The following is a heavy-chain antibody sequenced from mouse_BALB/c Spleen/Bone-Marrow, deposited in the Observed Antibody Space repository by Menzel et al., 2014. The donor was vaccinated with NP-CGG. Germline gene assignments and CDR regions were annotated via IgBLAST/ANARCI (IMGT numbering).Heavy chain of an antibody. CDR3: ARAGRGRYFDV. V-gene: IGHV14-3*02. CDR2: IDPANGNT. J-gene: IGHJ1*01. D-gene: IGHD4-1*01. Sequence: EVQFQQSGAELVKPGASVKLPCTASGFNIKDTYMHWVKQRPEQGLEWIGRIDPANGNTKYDPKFQGKATITADTSSNTAYLQLSSLTSEDTAVYYCARAGRGRYFDVWGAGTTVTVSS. CDR1: GFNIKDTY.